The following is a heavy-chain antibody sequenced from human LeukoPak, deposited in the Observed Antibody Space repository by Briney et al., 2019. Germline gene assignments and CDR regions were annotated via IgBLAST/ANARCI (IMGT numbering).Heavy chain of an antibody. D-gene: IGHD6-19*01. Sequence: GGFLRLSCAASGFTVSSKYMGWARQAPGKGLEWVSVIHPGGTIYYADSVKGTFTISRDNSKNTLYLEMNTLRVEDTAVYYCAMYSSAWYAVYWGQGTLVTVSS. CDR1: GFTVSSKY. CDR2: IHPGGTI. J-gene: IGHJ4*02. V-gene: IGHV3-66*01. CDR3: AMYSSAWYAVY.